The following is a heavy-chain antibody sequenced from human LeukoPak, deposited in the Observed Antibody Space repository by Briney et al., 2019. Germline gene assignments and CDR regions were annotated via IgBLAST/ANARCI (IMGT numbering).Heavy chain of an antibody. V-gene: IGHV3-21*01. CDR3: ARDDNWNDKPFDF. Sequence: GGSLRLSCAASGFNLRAYNMNWVRPAPGKGLEWVSSISTSSSYICYADSVKGRFTISRDNAENSLYLQMHSLRVEDTALYYCARDDNWNDKPFDFWGQGTLVTVSS. CDR1: GFNLRAYN. J-gene: IGHJ4*02. CDR2: ISTSSSYI. D-gene: IGHD1-20*01.